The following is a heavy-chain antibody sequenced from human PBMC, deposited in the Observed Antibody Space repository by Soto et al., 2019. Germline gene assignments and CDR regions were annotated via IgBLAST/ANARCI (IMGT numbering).Heavy chain of an antibody. CDR2: IYYSGST. Sequence: PSETLSLTCTVSGGSISSYYWSWIRQPPGKGLEWIGYIYYSGSTNYNPSLKSRVAISVDTSKNQFPLKLSSVTAADTAVYYCARTAVANFDYWGQGTLVTVSS. J-gene: IGHJ4*02. V-gene: IGHV4-59*08. D-gene: IGHD6-19*01. CDR3: ARTAVANFDY. CDR1: GGSISSYY.